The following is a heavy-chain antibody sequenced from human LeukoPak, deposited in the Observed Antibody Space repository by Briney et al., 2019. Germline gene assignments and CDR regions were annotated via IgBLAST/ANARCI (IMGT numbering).Heavy chain of an antibody. D-gene: IGHD4-23*01. CDR3: VKGYDRNNWYFDL. V-gene: IGHV3-23*01. CDR2: IRSSGGDT. CDR1: GFTFSTYA. J-gene: IGHJ2*01. Sequence: GGSLRLSCAASGFTFSTYAMSWVRQAPGKGLEWVSAIRSSGGDTFYADSVKGRFTISRDNSKNTLYLQINSLRAEDTAVYFCVKGYDRNNWYFDLWGRGTRVTVSS.